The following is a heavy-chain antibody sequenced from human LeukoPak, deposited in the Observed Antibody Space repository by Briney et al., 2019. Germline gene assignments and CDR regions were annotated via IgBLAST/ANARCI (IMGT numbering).Heavy chain of an antibody. CDR2: ITPSFGSA. CDR3: ARDIPVEVWLFRGVVTAIPGEFDY. Sequence: GASVKVSCKASGGTFSSYALSWVRQAPGQGLEWMGGITPSFGSANYAQKFQGRVTITADESTSTVYMELSSLRSEDTAVYYCARDIPVEVWLFRGVVTAIPGEFDYWGQGTLVTVSS. J-gene: IGHJ4*02. V-gene: IGHV1-69*13. CDR1: GGTFSSYA. D-gene: IGHD2-21*02.